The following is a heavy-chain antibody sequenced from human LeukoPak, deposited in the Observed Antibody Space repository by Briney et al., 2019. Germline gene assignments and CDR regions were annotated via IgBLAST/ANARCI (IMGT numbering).Heavy chain of an antibody. Sequence: PGGSLRLSCAASGSTFSSYSMNWVRQAPGKGLEWVSSISSSSSYIYYADSVKGRFTISRDNAKNSLYLQMNSLRAEDTAVYYCARGGPRGYCSGGSCYGFDYWGQGTLVTVSS. D-gene: IGHD2-15*01. J-gene: IGHJ4*02. V-gene: IGHV3-21*01. CDR2: ISSSSSYI. CDR3: ARGGPRGYCSGGSCYGFDY. CDR1: GSTFSSYS.